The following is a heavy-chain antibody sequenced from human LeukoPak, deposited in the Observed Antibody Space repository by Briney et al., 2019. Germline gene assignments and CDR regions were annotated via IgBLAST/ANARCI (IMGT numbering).Heavy chain of an antibody. Sequence: SETLSLTCTVSGGSISSYYWSWIRQPPGKGLEWIGYIYYSGSTNYNPSLKSRVTISVDTSKNQFSLKLSSVTAADTAVYYCAGVRSGSYLVDYWGQGTLVTVSS. J-gene: IGHJ4*02. CDR1: GGSISSYY. V-gene: IGHV4-59*01. CDR3: AGVRSGSYLVDY. D-gene: IGHD3-10*01. CDR2: IYYSGST.